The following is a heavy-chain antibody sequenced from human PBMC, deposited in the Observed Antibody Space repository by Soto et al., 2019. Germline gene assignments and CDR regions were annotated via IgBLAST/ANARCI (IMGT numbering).Heavy chain of an antibody. Sequence: QLQLQESGPGLVKPSATLALTCSLSGDSITRSTYFWAWIRQSPGKGLEWVGSINYSGRTHCNPSPKGRVTIPVDRSENHLSLKMSSVTASDTAVSYCANNLLKTGRIDYWCPGTMVTVSS. CDR2: INYSGRT. V-gene: IGHV4-39*01. CDR1: GDSITRSTYF. CDR3: ANNLLKTGRIDY. J-gene: IGHJ4*02.